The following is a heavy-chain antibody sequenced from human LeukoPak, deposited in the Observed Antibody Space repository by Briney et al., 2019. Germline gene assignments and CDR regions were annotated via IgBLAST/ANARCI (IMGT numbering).Heavy chain of an antibody. J-gene: IGHJ4*02. CDR3: AKDRAYSYDASAYYGSIDY. Sequence: GGSLRLSCAASGFTFSTYSMNWVRQAPGKGLEWVSSITRSSYIYYEDSVKGRFTISRDNSKNTVYLQMTSLRAEDTAVYYCAKDRAYSYDASAYYGSIDYWGQGTLVTVSS. CDR2: ITRSSYI. CDR1: GFTFSTYS. D-gene: IGHD3-22*01. V-gene: IGHV3-21*01.